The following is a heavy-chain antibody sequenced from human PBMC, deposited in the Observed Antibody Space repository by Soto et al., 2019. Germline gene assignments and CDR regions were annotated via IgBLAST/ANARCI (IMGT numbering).Heavy chain of an antibody. CDR1: GFTFSSYA. J-gene: IGHJ4*02. D-gene: IGHD3-10*01. CDR2: ISGSGGST. Sequence: GGSLRLSCAASGFTFSSYAMSWVRQAPGKGLEWVSAISGSGGSTYYADSVKGRFTISRDNSKNTLYLQMNSLRAEDTAVYYCVSGITMVRGVIITDDYWGQGTLVTVSS. V-gene: IGHV3-23*01. CDR3: VSGITMVRGVIITDDY.